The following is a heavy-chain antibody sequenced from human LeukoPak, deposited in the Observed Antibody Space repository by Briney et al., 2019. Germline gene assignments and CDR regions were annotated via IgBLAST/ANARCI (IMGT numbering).Heavy chain of an antibody. CDR1: GFTCSSYG. CDR2: MTYDGSKR. V-gene: IGHV3-30*02. J-gene: IGHJ6*03. CDR3: AKNRRIFGRTLQRHYMDV. D-gene: IGHD3-3*01. Sequence: PGGSLRLSCVVSGFTCSSYGMHWARQAPGKGLEWVAFMTYDGSKRPYADSVKGRFTISRDNSKNTLYLQMDGLRPEDTAVYYCAKNRRIFGRTLQRHYMDVWGKGTTVAVSS.